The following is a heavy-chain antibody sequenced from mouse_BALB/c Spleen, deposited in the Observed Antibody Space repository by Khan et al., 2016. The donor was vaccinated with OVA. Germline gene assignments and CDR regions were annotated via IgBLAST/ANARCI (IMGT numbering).Heavy chain of an antibody. J-gene: IGHJ2*01. CDR3: ARRGLRWDFDY. D-gene: IGHD1-1*01. CDR1: GYTFINYW. CDR2: INPSTGYT. V-gene: IGHV1-7*01. Sequence: VQLQQSGAELAKPGASVKMSCKASGYTFINYWILWVKQRPGQGLEWIGYINPSTGYTEYNQNFKDKATLPADKSSSTAYMQLSSLTSEDSAAYYCARRGLRWDFDYWGQGTTLTVSS.